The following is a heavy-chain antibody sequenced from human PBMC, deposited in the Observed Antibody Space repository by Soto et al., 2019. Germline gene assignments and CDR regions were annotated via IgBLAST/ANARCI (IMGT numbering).Heavy chain of an antibody. CDR1: GYTFTSYG. D-gene: IGHD4-17*01. Sequence: GASVKVSCKASGYTFTSYGISWVRQAPGQGLEWMGWISAYNGNTNYAQKLQGRVTMTTDTSTSTAYMELRSLRSDYTAVYYRARGGRGVTTLYYFDYWGQGTLVTVSS. CDR2: ISAYNGNT. CDR3: ARGGRGVTTLYYFDY. J-gene: IGHJ4*02. V-gene: IGHV1-18*01.